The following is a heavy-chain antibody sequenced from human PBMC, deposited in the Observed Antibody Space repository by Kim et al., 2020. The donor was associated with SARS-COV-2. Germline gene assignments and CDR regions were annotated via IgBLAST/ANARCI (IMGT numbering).Heavy chain of an antibody. CDR1: GFIVSNNY. CDR2: INSDATT. J-gene: IGHJ4*02. V-gene: IGHV3-53*01. D-gene: IGHD2-8*01. CDR3: WRAKGPATNTRIDC. Sequence: GGSLRLSCVASGFIVSNNYMSWVRQAPGKGLEWVSIINSDATTKYADSVKSRFTISRDNSKNILFLQMNNLRAEDTAAYYCWRAKGPATNTRIDCSGQG.